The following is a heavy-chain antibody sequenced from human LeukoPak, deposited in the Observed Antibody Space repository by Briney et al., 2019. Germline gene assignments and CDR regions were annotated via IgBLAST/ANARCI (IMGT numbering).Heavy chain of an antibody. CDR2: IKGSGGST. CDR1: GFTFSSYA. J-gene: IGHJ4*01. D-gene: IGHD3-22*01. Sequence: PGGSLRLSCAASGFTFSSYAMSWVRQAPGKGLEWVSAIKGSGGSTYYADSVKGRYTISRDNSKNTLYLQMNSLRAEDTAVYYCAPYDSSGYYAEARGVVDYWGHRSLRTVCS. V-gene: IGHV3-23*01. CDR3: APYDSSGYYAEARGVVDY.